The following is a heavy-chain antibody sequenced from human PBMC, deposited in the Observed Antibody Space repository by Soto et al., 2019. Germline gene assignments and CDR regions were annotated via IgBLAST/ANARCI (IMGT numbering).Heavy chain of an antibody. J-gene: IGHJ4*02. CDR3: ARLGDSSGFCDY. CDR1: GGSISSGGYY. V-gene: IGHV4-31*03. Sequence: QVQLQESGPGLVKPSQTLSLTCTVSGGSISSGGYYWSWIRQHPGKGLEWIGYIYYSGSTYYNPSLKSRVTISVDTSKNQFSLKLSSVSAADTAVYYCARLGDSSGFCDYWGQGTLVTVSS. D-gene: IGHD3-22*01. CDR2: IYYSGST.